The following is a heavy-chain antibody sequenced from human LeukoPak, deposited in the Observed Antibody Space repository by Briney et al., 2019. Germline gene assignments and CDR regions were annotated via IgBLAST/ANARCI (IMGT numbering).Heavy chain of an antibody. CDR3: ARESYGLSVNY. CDR2: INPNSGGT. D-gene: IGHD1-26*01. Sequence: ASVKVSCKASGYTFTGYYMHWVRQAPGQGLEWMGRINPNSGGTNYAQKFQGTVTMTRDTSISTPYMQLSRLRSDDTAVYYCARESYGLSVNYWGQGPLVTVSS. J-gene: IGHJ4*02. V-gene: IGHV1-2*06. CDR1: GYTFTGYY.